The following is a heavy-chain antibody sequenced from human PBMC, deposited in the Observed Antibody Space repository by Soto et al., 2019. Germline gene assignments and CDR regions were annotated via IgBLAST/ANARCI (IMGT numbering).Heavy chain of an antibody. CDR2: ISSSGSTI. V-gene: IGHV3-48*03. CDR3: AKATMIVVAGMDV. J-gene: IGHJ6*02. Sequence: GGSLRLSCAASGFTFSSYEMNWVRQAPGKGLEWVSYISSSGSTIYYADSVKGRFTISRDNSKNTLYLQMNSLRAEDTAVYYCAKATMIVVAGMDVWGQGTTVTVSS. D-gene: IGHD3-22*01. CDR1: GFTFSSYE.